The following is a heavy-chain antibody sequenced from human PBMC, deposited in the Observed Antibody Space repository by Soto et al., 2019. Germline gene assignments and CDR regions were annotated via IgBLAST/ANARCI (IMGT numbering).Heavy chain of an antibody. CDR3: AKDLYYYDSSGYYSGPQADDAFDI. CDR1: GFTFSSYA. Sequence: GGSLRLSCAASGFTFSSYAMSWVRQAPGKGLEWVSAISGSGGSTYYADSVKGRFTISRDNSKNTLYLQMNSLRAEDTAVYYCAKDLYYYDSSGYYSGPQADDAFDIWGQATMVTVSS. J-gene: IGHJ3*02. V-gene: IGHV3-23*01. D-gene: IGHD3-22*01. CDR2: ISGSGGST.